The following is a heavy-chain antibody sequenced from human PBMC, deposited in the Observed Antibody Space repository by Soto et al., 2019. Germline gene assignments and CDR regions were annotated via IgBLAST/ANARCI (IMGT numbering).Heavy chain of an antibody. Sequence: QVQLQESGPGLVKPSETLSLTCTVSGGSISSYYWSWIRQPPGKGLEWIGYIYYSGSTNYNPSLKSRVTISVDTSKHQFSLKRSSVTAADTDVYYCARETTGLYYCYMDVWGKGTTVPVSS. CDR1: GGSISSYY. D-gene: IGHD4-4*01. J-gene: IGHJ6*03. CDR2: IYYSGST. CDR3: ARETTGLYYCYMDV. V-gene: IGHV4-59*01.